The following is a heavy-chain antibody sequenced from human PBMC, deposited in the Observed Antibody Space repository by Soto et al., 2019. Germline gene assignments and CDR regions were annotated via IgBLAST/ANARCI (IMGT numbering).Heavy chain of an antibody. J-gene: IGHJ4*02. CDR2: INHSGST. Sequence: LETLSLTCAVYGGSFSGYYWSWIRQPPGKGLEWIGEINHSGSTNYNPSLKSRVTISVDTSKNQFSLKLGSVTAADTAVYYCARGKLSDYVWGSYRYHFDYWGQGTVVTVSS. CDR1: GGSFSGYY. V-gene: IGHV4-34*01. D-gene: IGHD3-16*02. CDR3: ARGKLSDYVWGSYRYHFDY.